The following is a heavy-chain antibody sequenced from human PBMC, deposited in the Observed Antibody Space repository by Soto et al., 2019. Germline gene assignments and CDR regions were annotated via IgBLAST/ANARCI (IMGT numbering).Heavy chain of an antibody. D-gene: IGHD2-21*02. V-gene: IGHV3-30-3*01. CDR3: AREIGGTAPDF. Sequence: RRLSCVASGFIFTDYQMHWVRQAPGKGLEWVGTPDHCAEFVEGRFTISRDNSKNTLYLQMTNLRPEDTAVYFCAREIGGTAPDFWGQGTMVTVSS. CDR1: GFIFTDYQ. CDR2: TPD. J-gene: IGHJ4*02.